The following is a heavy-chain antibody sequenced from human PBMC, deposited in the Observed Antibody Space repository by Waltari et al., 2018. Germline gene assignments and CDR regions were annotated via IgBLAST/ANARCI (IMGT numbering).Heavy chain of an antibody. V-gene: IGHV4-31*03. CDR1: GGSISSGGYY. Sequence: QVLLQESGPRLVKPSQTLSLTCTLSGGSISSGGYYWSWIRQHPVKGLEWIGYIFYSGSTYYNPSLKSRLNISVDTSKNQFSLNLTSVTAADTAVYYCARLLRYVSGTIDDWGQGTLVTVSS. J-gene: IGHJ4*02. D-gene: IGHD3-9*01. CDR3: ARLLRYVSGTIDD. CDR2: IFYSGST.